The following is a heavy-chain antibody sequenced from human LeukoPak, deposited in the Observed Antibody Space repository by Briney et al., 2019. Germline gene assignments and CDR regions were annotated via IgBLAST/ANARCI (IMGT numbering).Heavy chain of an antibody. CDR1: GGSFSGYY. V-gene: IGHV4-34*01. Sequence: SETLSLTCAVYGGSFSGYYWSWIRQPPGKGLEWIGEINHSGSTNYNPSLKSRVTISVDTSKNQFSLKLSSVTAADTAAYYCARFGYSYGSDYWGQGTLVTVSS. CDR3: ARFGYSYGSDY. D-gene: IGHD5-18*01. CDR2: INHSGST. J-gene: IGHJ4*02.